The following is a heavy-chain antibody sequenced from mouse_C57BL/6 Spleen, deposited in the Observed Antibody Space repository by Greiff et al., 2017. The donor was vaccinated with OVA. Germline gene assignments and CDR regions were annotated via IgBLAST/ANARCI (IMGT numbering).Heavy chain of an antibody. V-gene: IGHV1-26*01. D-gene: IGHD1-1*01. J-gene: IGHJ1*03. CDR1: GYTFTDYY. CDR3: ARHRNYYGSSRGYFDV. CDR2: INPNNGGT. Sequence: LVKPGASVKISCKASGYTFTDYYMNWVKQSHGKSLEWIGDINPNNGGTSYNQKFKGKATLTVDKSSSTAYMELRSLTSEDSAVYYCARHRNYYGSSRGYFDVWGTGTTVTVSS.